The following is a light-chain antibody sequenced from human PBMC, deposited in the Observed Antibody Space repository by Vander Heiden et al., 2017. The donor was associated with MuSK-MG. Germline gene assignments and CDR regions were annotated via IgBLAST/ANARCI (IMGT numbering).Light chain of an antibody. J-gene: IGKJ3*01. CDR3: QQCYSTLFT. CDR2: AAS. CDR1: QNINSY. Sequence: DIQMTQSPSSLSASVGDRVTITCRASQNINSYLNWYQQKPGKAPKLLIYAASSLQSGVPSRFSGSGSGTDFTLTISSLQPEDFATYYCQQCYSTLFTFGPGTKVDIK. V-gene: IGKV1-39*01.